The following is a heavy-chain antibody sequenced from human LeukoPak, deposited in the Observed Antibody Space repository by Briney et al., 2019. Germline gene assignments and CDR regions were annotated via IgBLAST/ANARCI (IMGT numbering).Heavy chain of an antibody. CDR2: IIPIFGTA. V-gene: IGHV1-69*13. D-gene: IGHD3-22*01. J-gene: IGHJ4*02. CDR3: ARARMDYDSSGYYEDY. CDR1: RGTFISYA. Sequence: SVKVSFKASRGTFISYAISWVRQAPGQGLEWVEGIIPIFGTANYAQKFQGRVTITADESTSTAYMELSSLRSEDTAVYYCARARMDYDSSGYYEDYWGQGTLVTVSS.